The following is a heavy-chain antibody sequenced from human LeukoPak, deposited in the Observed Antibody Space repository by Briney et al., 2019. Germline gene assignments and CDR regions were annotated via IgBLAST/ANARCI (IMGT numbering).Heavy chain of an antibody. Sequence: PSETLSLTCTVSGGSISSYYWSWIRQPAGKGLEWIGRTYTSGTTDCNPSLKSRVTMSVDTSKNQFSLTLSSVTAADPAVYYCARDSRRGGNYFLLDYWGQGTLVTVSS. D-gene: IGHD2/OR15-2a*01. CDR3: ARDSRRGGNYFLLDY. CDR1: GGSISSYY. CDR2: TYTSGTT. V-gene: IGHV4-4*07. J-gene: IGHJ4*02.